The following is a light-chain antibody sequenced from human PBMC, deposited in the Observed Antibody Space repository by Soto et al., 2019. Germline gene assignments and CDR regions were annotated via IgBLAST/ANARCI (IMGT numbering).Light chain of an antibody. CDR3: SLYTSISTVM. Sequence: QSVLTQPPSVSGSPGQSVTISCTGPSSDVGSYNRVSWYQQPPGTAPKLIIYEVSNRPSGVPDHFSGSESGNTASLTISGLQAEDEADYYCSLYTSISTVMFGGGTKLTVL. CDR1: SSDVGSYNR. CDR2: EVS. J-gene: IGLJ3*02. V-gene: IGLV2-18*01.